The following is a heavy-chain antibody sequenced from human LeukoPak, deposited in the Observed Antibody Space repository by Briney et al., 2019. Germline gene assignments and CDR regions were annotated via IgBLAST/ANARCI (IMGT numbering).Heavy chain of an antibody. CDR3: ARHDSFIPY. J-gene: IGHJ4*02. V-gene: IGHV3-23*01. Sequence: GGSLRLSCVASGFTFRDYAVSWLREAPGKGLEWVSGISDSGGSTYYADTVNGRCTISRDNSKNTVSLQMNNLRAEDTAVYFCARHDSFIPYWGQGTLVTVTS. CDR1: GFTFRDYA. D-gene: IGHD3-16*02. CDR2: ISDSGGST.